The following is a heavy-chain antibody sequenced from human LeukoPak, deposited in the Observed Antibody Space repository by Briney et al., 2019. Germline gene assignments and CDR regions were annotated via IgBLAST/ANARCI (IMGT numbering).Heavy chain of an antibody. V-gene: IGHV1-2*02. D-gene: IGHD1-1*01. CDR3: ARVNWNETPGYYFDY. Sequence: ASVKVSCTASGYTFTGYYMHWVRQAPGQGLEWMGWINPNSGGTNYAQKFQGRVTITRDMSTSTVYMELSSLRSEDTAVYYCARVNWNETPGYYFDYWGQGTLVTVSS. CDR2: INPNSGGT. J-gene: IGHJ4*02. CDR1: GYTFTGYY.